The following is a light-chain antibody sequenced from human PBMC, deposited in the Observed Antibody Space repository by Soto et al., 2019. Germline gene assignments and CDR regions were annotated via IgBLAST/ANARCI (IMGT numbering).Light chain of an antibody. J-gene: IGKJ4*01. CDR2: DTS. Sequence: PATLSVSPGERVTLSCRASQSAISNLAWYQQKPGQTPRLLIYDTSTRATGVPTRFSGSRSGAEFTLTINSLQSEDFAVYYCQPYNNWPLTFGGGTKVDIK. CDR3: QPYNNWPLT. CDR1: QSAISN. V-gene: IGKV3-15*01.